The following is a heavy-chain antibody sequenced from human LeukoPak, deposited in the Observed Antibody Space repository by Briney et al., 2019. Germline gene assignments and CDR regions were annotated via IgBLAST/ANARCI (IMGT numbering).Heavy chain of an antibody. CDR3: ARGRNWFDP. CDR1: GFIFSSYW. Sequence: GGSLRLSCAASGFIFSSYWMSWVRQAPGKGLERVANIKQDGSEKYYVDSVKGRFTISRDNAKNSLYLQMNSLRAEDTAVYYCARGRNWFDPWGQGTLVTVSS. V-gene: IGHV3-7*01. J-gene: IGHJ5*02. CDR2: IKQDGSEK.